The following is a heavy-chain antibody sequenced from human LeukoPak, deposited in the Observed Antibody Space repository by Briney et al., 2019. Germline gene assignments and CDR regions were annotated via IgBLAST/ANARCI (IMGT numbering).Heavy chain of an antibody. Sequence: QPGGSLRLSCAASGFTFSSYEMNWVRQAPGKGLEWVSVIHTDGSTYYADSVKGRFTISRDNFKNTLYLQMNSLRVEDTAVYYCARDRPYGGKGDFEYWGQGTLVTVSS. CDR1: GFTFSSYE. CDR2: IHTDGST. V-gene: IGHV3-66*01. J-gene: IGHJ4*02. D-gene: IGHD4-23*01. CDR3: ARDRPYGGKGDFEY.